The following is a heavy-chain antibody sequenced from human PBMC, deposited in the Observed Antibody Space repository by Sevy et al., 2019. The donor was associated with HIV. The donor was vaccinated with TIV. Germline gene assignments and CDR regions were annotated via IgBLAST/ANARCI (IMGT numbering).Heavy chain of an antibody. CDR1: GVSISTHS. Sequence: SETLSLTCTVSGVSISTHSWSWIRQPPGKGLEYIGYIYYNGYANYNPSFQSRVTISGDTSMNQLSLKLTSVTAADTAVYYCARDMDNFYGMDVWGQGTTVTVSS. J-gene: IGHJ6*02. CDR3: ARDMDNFYGMDV. D-gene: IGHD3-10*01. V-gene: IGHV4-59*11. CDR2: IYYNGYA.